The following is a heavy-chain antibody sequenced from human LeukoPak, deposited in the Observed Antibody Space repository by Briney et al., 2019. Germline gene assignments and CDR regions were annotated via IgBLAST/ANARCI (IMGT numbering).Heavy chain of an antibody. CDR3: ARIPVGGVIATDY. CDR2: INPSGGST. V-gene: IGHV1-46*01. Sequence: ATVKVSCKASGYTFTSYYMHWVRQAPGQGLEWMGIINPSGGSTSYAQKFQGRVTMTRDMSTSTVYMELSSLRSEDTAVYYCARIPVGGVIATDYWGQGTLVTVSS. CDR1: GYTFTSYY. D-gene: IGHD3-16*02. J-gene: IGHJ4*02.